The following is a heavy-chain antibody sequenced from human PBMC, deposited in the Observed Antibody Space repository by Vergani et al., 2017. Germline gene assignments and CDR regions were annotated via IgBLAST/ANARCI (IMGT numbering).Heavy chain of an antibody. D-gene: IGHD3-10*01. J-gene: IGHJ4*02. CDR2: ISWNSGAV. Sequence: EVQLVESGGGLAQPGGSLRLSCEASGITFWKFGMHWVRQGPGKGLEWVSGISWNSGAVDYADSVRGRFTISRDNAKNSLYLQMNSLRAEDTAVYYCAREKNRRYYYGSELDYWGQGTLVTVSS. CDR1: GITFWKFG. CDR3: AREKNRRYYYGSELDY. V-gene: IGHV3-9*01.